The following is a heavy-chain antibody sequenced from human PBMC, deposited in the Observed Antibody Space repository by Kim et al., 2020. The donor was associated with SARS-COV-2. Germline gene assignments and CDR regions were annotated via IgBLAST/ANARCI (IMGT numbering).Heavy chain of an antibody. CDR1: GGSITSINFY. J-gene: IGHJ4*02. D-gene: IGHD3-10*01. V-gene: IGHV4-39*01. CDR3: ARQPRISMFRGARWYYFDN. CDR2: MYYSGTT. Sequence: SETLSLTCTVSGGSITSINFYWGWIRQPPGKGLEWIGSMYYSGTTYYNPSLKSRVTISVDTSRNQLSLKLSSVTAADTAVYYCARQPRISMFRGARWYYFDNWGQGTLVTVSS.